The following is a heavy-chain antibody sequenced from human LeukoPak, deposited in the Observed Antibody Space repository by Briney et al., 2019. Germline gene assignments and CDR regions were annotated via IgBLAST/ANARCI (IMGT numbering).Heavy chain of an antibody. V-gene: IGHV3-23*01. CDR1: GFTFSSYA. D-gene: IGHD2-2*01. J-gene: IGHJ4*02. CDR2: ISGSGGST. Sequence: PGGSLRLSCAASGFTFSSYAMSWVRQAPGKGLEWVSAISGSGGSTYYADSVKGRFTISRDNSKNTLYLQMNSLRAEDTAVYYCARPVGYCSSTSCYDSDYWGQGTLVTVSS. CDR3: ARPVGYCSSTSCYDSDY.